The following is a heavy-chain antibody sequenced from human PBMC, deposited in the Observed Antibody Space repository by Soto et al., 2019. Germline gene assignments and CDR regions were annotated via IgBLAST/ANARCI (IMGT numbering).Heavy chain of an antibody. CDR3: ARAVGVTETSITMIAVVTPARYFDL. Sequence: SETLSLTCAVSGGSISSSNWWSWVRQPPGKGLEWIGEIYHSGSTNYNPSLKSRVTISVDKSKNQFSLKLSSVTAADTAVHYCARAVGVTETSITMIAVVTPARYFDLWGRGTLVTVSS. J-gene: IGHJ2*01. V-gene: IGHV4-4*02. D-gene: IGHD3-22*01. CDR2: IYHSGST. CDR1: GGSISSSNW.